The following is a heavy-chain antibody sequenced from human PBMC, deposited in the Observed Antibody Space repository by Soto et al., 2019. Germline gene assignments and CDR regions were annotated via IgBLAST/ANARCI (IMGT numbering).Heavy chain of an antibody. CDR2: IYHTGST. V-gene: IGHV4-4*02. J-gene: IGHJ4*02. D-gene: IGHD2-15*01. Sequence: QVQLQQSGPRLARPSGTLSLTCVVSGGSISSTNWWTWVRQTPGKGLEWIGEIYHTGSTKYNPSLKNRVTISLDKSNKLFSLNLKSVTAADTAVYYCAPLPPRIVVVVLPIPSWGQGTLVTVSS. CDR3: APLPPRIVVVVLPIPS. CDR1: GGSISSTNW.